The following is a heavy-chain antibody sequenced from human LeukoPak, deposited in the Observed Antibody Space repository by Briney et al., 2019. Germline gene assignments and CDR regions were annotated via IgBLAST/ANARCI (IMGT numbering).Heavy chain of an antibody. CDR2: ISYDGSNK. J-gene: IGHJ4*02. D-gene: IGHD3-22*01. CDR3: ARDWAHYYDSSGYSVY. V-gene: IGHV3-30-3*01. CDR1: GFTFSSYA. Sequence: PGGSLRLSCAASGFTFSSYAMHWVRQAPGKGLGWVAVISYDGSNKYYADSVKGRFTISRDNSKNTLYLQMNSLRAEDTAVYYCARDWAHYYDSSGYSVYWGQGTLVTVSS.